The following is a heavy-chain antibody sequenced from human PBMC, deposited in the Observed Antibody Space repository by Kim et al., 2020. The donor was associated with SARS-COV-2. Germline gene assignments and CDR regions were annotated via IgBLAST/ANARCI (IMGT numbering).Heavy chain of an antibody. CDR2: IYHSGST. J-gene: IGHJ5*02. Sequence: SETLSLTCAVSGGSISSSNWWSWVRQPPGKGLEWIGEIYHSGSTNYNPSLKSRVTISVDKSKNQFSLKLSSVTAADTAVYYCASFYGSGSYRYNWFDPWGQGTLVTVSS. CDR3: ASFYGSGSYRYNWFDP. CDR1: GGSISSSNW. D-gene: IGHD3-10*01. V-gene: IGHV4-4*02.